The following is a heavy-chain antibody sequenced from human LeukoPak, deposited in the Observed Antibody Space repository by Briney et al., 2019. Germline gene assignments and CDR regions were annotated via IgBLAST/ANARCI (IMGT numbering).Heavy chain of an antibody. Sequence: ASVKVSCKASGYTFTGYYMHWVRQAPGQGLEWMGWINPNSGGTNYAQKFQGRVTMTRDTSISTAYMELSRLRSDDTAVYYCARDKGRIAVAGRLNWFDPWGQGTLVTVSS. J-gene: IGHJ5*02. V-gene: IGHV1-2*02. CDR2: INPNSGGT. CDR1: GYTFTGYY. D-gene: IGHD6-19*01. CDR3: ARDKGRIAVAGRLNWFDP.